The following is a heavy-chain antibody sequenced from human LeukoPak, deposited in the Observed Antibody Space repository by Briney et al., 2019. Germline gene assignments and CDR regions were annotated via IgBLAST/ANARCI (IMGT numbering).Heavy chain of an antibody. J-gene: IGHJ4*02. Sequence: VKISCKVSGYTFTDYYMYWVQQAPGKGLEWMGLVDPEDGETKYAEKFQGRVTIIAETSTDTAYMELSSLRSEDTAVYYCATTKGTIPYFDHWGQGTLVTVSS. V-gene: IGHV1-69-2*01. CDR2: VDPEDGET. CDR1: GYTFTDYY. CDR3: ATTKGTIPYFDH. D-gene: IGHD3-3*01.